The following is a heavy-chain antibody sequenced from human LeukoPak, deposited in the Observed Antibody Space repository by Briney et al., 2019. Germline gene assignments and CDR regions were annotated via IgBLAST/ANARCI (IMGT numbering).Heavy chain of an antibody. CDR2: ISGGGGNT. J-gene: IGHJ4*02. Sequence: PGGSLRLSCAASGFTFSSFAMAWVRQAPGKGLEWVSAISGGGGNTYYADSVKGRFTISRDNSKNTLYLQMNSLSAEDTAVYYCAKGYSRGWPYYFVYCGQGTMVTVSS. CDR3: AKGYSRGWPYYFVY. D-gene: IGHD6-19*01. V-gene: IGHV3-23*01. CDR1: GFTFSSFA.